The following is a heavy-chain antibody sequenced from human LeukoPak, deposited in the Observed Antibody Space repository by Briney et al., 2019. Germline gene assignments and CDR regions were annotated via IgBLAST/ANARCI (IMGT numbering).Heavy chain of an antibody. CDR3: AKDQHYCSSTSCFYALTDY. J-gene: IGHJ4*02. CDR2: ISYDGSNK. Sequence: GGSLRLSCAASGFTFSSYGMHWVRQAPGKGLEWVAVISYDGSNKYYADSVKGRFTISRDNSKNTLYLQMNSLRAEDTAVYYCAKDQHYCSSTSCFYALTDYWGQGILVTVSS. D-gene: IGHD2-2*01. V-gene: IGHV3-30*18. CDR1: GFTFSSYG.